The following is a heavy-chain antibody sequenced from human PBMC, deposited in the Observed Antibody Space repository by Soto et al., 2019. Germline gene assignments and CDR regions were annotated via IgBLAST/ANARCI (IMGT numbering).Heavy chain of an antibody. CDR2: INAGNGNT. CDR1: GYTFTSYA. CDR3: ARDHWGVRYYFDY. V-gene: IGHV1-3*01. J-gene: IGHJ4*02. Sequence: GASVKVSCKASGYTFTSYAMHWVRQAPGQRLEWMGWINAGNGNTKYSQKFQGRVTITRDTSASTAYMELSSLRSEDTAVYYCARDHWGVRYYFDYWGQGTLVTVSS. D-gene: IGHD3-16*01.